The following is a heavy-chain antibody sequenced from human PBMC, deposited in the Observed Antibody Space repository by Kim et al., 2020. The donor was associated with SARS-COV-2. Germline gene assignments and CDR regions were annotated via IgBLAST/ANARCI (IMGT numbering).Heavy chain of an antibody. J-gene: IGHJ4*01. Sequence: GGSLRLSCAASGFTFSSYAMHWVRQAQGKGLEWVAVISYDGSNKNYADSVKGRFTISRENSKNTLYLQMNSLRAEDTAVYYCARDKDPYSGYWD. CDR2: ISYDGSNK. CDR3: ARDKDPYSGY. CDR1: GFTFSSYA. D-gene: IGHD5-12*01. V-gene: IGHV3-30*04.